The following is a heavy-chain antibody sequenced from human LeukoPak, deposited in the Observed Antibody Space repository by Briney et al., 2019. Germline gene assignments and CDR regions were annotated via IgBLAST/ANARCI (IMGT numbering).Heavy chain of an antibody. V-gene: IGHV3-7*01. J-gene: IGHJ4*02. D-gene: IGHD6-6*01. CDR2: IKQDGSEK. Sequence: PGGSLRLSCAASGFTFSSYWMSWVRQAPGKGREWVANIKQDGSEKYYVDSVRGRFTISRDNAKNSLYLQMNSLRAEDTAVYYCARDAGIAAREGWGDYWGQGTLVTVSS. CDR1: GFTFSSYW. CDR3: ARDAGIAAREGWGDY.